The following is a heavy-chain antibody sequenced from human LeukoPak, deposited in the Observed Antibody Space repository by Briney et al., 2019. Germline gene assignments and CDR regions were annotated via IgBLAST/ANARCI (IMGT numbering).Heavy chain of an antibody. V-gene: IGHV3-23*01. Sequence: GRSLRLSCAASGFTFSSYGMHWVRQAPGKGLEWVSAISGSGGSTYYADSVKGRFTISRDNSKNTLYLQMNSLRAEDTAVYYCAKDENIVATTDFDYWGQGTLVTVSS. CDR1: GFTFSSYG. CDR2: ISGSGGST. CDR3: AKDENIVATTDFDY. D-gene: IGHD5-12*01. J-gene: IGHJ4*02.